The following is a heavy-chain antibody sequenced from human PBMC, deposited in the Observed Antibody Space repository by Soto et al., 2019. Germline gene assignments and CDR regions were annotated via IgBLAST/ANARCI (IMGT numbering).Heavy chain of an antibody. CDR2: ISYDGSNK. CDR1: GFTFSSYA. D-gene: IGHD2-8*01. J-gene: IGHJ4*02. Sequence: QVPLVESGGGVVQPGRSLRLSCAASGFTFSSYAMHWVRQAPGKGLEWVAVISYDGSNKYYADSVKGRFTISRDNSKNTLYLQMNSLRAEDTAVYYCASGGLGYCTNGVCPTPLYWGQGTLVTVSS. V-gene: IGHV3-30-3*01. CDR3: ASGGLGYCTNGVCPTPLY.